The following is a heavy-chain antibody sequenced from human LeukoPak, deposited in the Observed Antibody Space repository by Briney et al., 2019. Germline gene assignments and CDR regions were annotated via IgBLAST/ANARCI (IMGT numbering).Heavy chain of an antibody. Sequence: ASVKVSCKASGYTLTSYGISWVRQAPGQGLEWMGWISAYNGNTNYAQKLQGRVTMTTDTSTSTAYMELRSLRSDDTAVYYCATASAGHYYYGMDVWDKGTTVTVSS. CDR3: ATASAGHYYYGMDV. V-gene: IGHV1-18*04. CDR1: GYTLTSYG. D-gene: IGHD3-10*01. CDR2: ISAYNGNT. J-gene: IGHJ6*04.